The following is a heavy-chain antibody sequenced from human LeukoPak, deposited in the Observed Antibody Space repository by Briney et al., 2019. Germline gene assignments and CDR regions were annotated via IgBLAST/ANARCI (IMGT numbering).Heavy chain of an antibody. CDR3: ARAGYSYGTGYYFDY. Sequence: SETLSLTCTVSGGSISSYYWSWIRLPPGKGLEWMGYIYYTGATYYNPSLKSRVTISLDTSKNQFSLKLSSVTAADAAVYYCARAGYSYGTGYYFDYWGQGALVTVSS. V-gene: IGHV4-59*01. D-gene: IGHD5-18*01. CDR2: IYYTGAT. J-gene: IGHJ4*02. CDR1: GGSISSYY.